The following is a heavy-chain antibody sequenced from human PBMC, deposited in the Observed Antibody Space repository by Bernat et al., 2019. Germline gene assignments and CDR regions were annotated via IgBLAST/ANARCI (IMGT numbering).Heavy chain of an antibody. CDR3: ARDMGDSSGIKGFDP. CDR2: IHHSGSS. J-gene: IGHJ5*02. Sequence: QVQLQESCPGLVKPSGTLSLTCAVSGGSISSTHWRSWVRQPPGKGLEWFGEIHHSGSSNYNPSLHSPVNISVDKAKNQFSLKLNSVTAADTAVYYCARDMGDSSGIKGFDPWGQGTLVTVSS. V-gene: IGHV4-4*02. CDR1: GGSISSTHW. D-gene: IGHD3-22*01.